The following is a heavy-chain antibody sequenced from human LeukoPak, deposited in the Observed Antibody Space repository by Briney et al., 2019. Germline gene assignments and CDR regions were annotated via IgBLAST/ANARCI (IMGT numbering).Heavy chain of an antibody. J-gene: IGHJ4*02. D-gene: IGHD1-26*01. CDR2: IYYSGST. V-gene: IGHV4-39*07. CDR3: ARVSSGATTVDY. Sequence: PSETLSLTCTVSGGSISSSSYYWGWIRQPPGKGLEWIGSIYYSGSTNYNPSLKGRVTISVDKSKNQFSLKLSSVTAADTAVYYCARVSSGATTVDYWGQGTLVTVSS. CDR1: GGSISSSSYY.